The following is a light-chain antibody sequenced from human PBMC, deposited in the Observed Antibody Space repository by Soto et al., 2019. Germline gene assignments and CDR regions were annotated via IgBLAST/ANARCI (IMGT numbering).Light chain of an antibody. CDR2: DAS. Sequence: EAALRHYPATLCLSPGERATLSCRASQSVSSYLAWYQQKPGQAPRLLIYDASNRATGIPARFSGSGSGTDFTLTISSLEPADFAVYYCQQRSNWRLTFGGGT. V-gene: IGKV3-11*01. J-gene: IGKJ4*01. CDR1: QSVSSY. CDR3: QQRSNWRLT.